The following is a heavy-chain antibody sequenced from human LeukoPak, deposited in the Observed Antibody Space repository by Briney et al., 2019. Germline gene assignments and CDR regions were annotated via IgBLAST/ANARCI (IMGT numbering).Heavy chain of an antibody. D-gene: IGHD2-2*01. V-gene: IGHV1-3*01. CDR2: INAGNGNT. J-gene: IGHJ5*02. CDR3: ARVPCLTTSCSPINWFDP. CDR1: GYTFTSYA. Sequence: GASVKVSCKASGYTFTSYAMHWVRQAPGQRLEWMGWINAGNGNTKYSQKLQGRVTMTRDTSISTAYMELSSLKSDDTAVYYCARVPCLTTSCSPINWFDPWGQGALVTVSS.